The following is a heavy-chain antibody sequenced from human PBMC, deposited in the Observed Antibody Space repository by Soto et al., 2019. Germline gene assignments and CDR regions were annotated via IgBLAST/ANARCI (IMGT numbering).Heavy chain of an antibody. CDR2: ISADESNK. CDR1: GFTFSNYA. Sequence: QVHLVESGGGVVQPGRSLRLSCAASGFTFSNYAMHWVRQAPGKGLEWVVIISADESNKQYEDSVNGRFTISRDNSKDTLILQMNMLRREDTAVAVCGKARAVITFGRDHSHAMDTWGQGTLVTVSS. J-gene: IGHJ4*02. D-gene: IGHD3-16*01. V-gene: IGHV3-30*03. CDR3: GKARAVITFGRDHSHAMDT.